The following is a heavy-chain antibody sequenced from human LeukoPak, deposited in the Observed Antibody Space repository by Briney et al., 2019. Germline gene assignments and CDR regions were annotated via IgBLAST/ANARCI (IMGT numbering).Heavy chain of an antibody. Sequence: GGSLRLSCAASGFTFSSYGMHWVRQAPGKGLEWVAVISYDGSNKYYADSVKGRFTISRDNSKNTLYLQMNSLRAEDTAVYYCGKDLGYVLRFLEWLSVMDYWGQGTLVTVSS. D-gene: IGHD3-3*01. CDR1: GFTFSSYG. CDR3: GKDLGYVLRFLEWLSVMDY. CDR2: ISYDGSNK. V-gene: IGHV3-30*18. J-gene: IGHJ4*02.